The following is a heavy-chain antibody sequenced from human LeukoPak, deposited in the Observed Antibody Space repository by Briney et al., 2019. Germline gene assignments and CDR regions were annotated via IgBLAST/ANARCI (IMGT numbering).Heavy chain of an antibody. V-gene: IGHV3-74*01. CDR2: INSDGTTT. CDR3: ASDYYGMDV. CDR1: GFTFRSYW. Sequence: GSLSLSCEAAGFTFRSYWMNWVRQAPGKGLVWVSRINSDGTTTNYADSVKGRFTTSRDNAKNTLYLQMNSLRVEDTAVYYCASDYYGMDVWGQGTTVTVSS. J-gene: IGHJ6*02.